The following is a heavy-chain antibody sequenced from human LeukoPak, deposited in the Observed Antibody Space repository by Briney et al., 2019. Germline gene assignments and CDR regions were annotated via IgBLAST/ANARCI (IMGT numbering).Heavy chain of an antibody. D-gene: IGHD3-22*01. CDR2: ISSSSSYI. V-gene: IGHV3-21*01. CDR3: ARGYPITMIVVYGMDV. J-gene: IGHJ6*02. Sequence: GGSLRLSCAASGFTFSSYSMNWVRQAPGKGLEWVSSISSSSSYIYYADSVKGRFTISRDNSKNTLYLQMNSLRAEDTAVYYCARGYPITMIVVYGMDVWGQGTTVTVSS. CDR1: GFTFSSYS.